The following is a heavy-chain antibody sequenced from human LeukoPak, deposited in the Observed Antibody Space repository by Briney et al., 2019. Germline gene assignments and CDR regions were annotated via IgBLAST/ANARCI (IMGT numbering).Heavy chain of an antibody. CDR1: GGSISSGGYY. D-gene: IGHD3-9*01. J-gene: IGHJ4*02. CDR3: ARENILTGYSWVIDY. Sequence: TLSLTCTVSGGSISSGGYYRSWIRQHPGKGLEWIGYIYYSGSTYYNPSLKSRVTISVDTSKNQFSLKLSSVTAADTAVYYCARENILTGYSWVIDYWGQGTLVTVSS. V-gene: IGHV4-31*03. CDR2: IYYSGST.